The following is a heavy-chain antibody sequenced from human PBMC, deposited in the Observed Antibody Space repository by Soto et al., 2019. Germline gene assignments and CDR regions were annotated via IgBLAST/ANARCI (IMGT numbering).Heavy chain of an antibody. CDR1: GYSFTSYW. Sequence: PGQSLKISWKGSGYSFTSYWIGWGRQLPGKGLEWMGIIYPGDSDTRYSPSFQGQVTISADKSISTAYLQWSSLKASDTAMYYRARHCDYEVNYWGQGTLVTVSS. D-gene: IGHD4-17*01. J-gene: IGHJ4*02. CDR3: ARHCDYEVNY. V-gene: IGHV5-51*01. CDR2: IYPGDSDT.